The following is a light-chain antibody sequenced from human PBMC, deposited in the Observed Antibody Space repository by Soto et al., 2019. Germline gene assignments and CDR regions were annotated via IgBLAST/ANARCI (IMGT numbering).Light chain of an antibody. J-gene: IGKJ4*01. CDR2: GAS. Sequence: EKVMTQSPDTLSVSPGERATLSCRASQSISNNLAWYQQKPGQAPRLLIYGASTRATGVPDRFSGSGSGTEFTLTISSLQSEDSAVYYCQPYNSWPPLTFGGGTKVEIK. CDR1: QSISNN. V-gene: IGKV3-15*01. CDR3: QPYNSWPPLT.